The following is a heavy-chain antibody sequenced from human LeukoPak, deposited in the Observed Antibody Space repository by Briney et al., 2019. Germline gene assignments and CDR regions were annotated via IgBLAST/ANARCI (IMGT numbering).Heavy chain of an antibody. V-gene: IGHV3-9*01. CDR2: ISWNSGSI. D-gene: IGHD3-10*01. CDR1: GFTFDDYA. J-gene: IGHJ5*02. Sequence: PGGSLRLSCAASGFTFDDYAMHWVRQAPGKGLEWASGISWNSGSIGYADSVKGRFTISRDNAKNSLYLQMNSLRAEDTALYYCAKESGSGSYYDNWFDPWGQGTLVTVSS. CDR3: AKESGSGSYYDNWFDP.